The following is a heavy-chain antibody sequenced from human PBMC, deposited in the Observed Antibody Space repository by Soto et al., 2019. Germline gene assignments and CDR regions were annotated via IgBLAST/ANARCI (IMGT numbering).Heavy chain of an antibody. D-gene: IGHD6-19*01. J-gene: IGHJ4*02. CDR3: ARVAVPGIAVAGHRYYFDY. Sequence: SGKVSCKASGGTFGSYAISWVRQAPGQGLEWMGGIIPIFGTANYAQKFQGRVTITADKSTSTAYMELSSLRSEDTAVYYCARVAVPGIAVAGHRYYFDYWGQGTLVTVSS. V-gene: IGHV1-69*06. CDR2: IIPIFGTA. CDR1: GGTFGSYA.